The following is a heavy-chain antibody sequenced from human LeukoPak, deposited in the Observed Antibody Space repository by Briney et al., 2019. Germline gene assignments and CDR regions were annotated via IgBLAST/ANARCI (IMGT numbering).Heavy chain of an antibody. CDR2: ISSSSSVI. Sequence: GGSLRLSCADSGFTFSAYGMNRVRQAPGKGLEWVSYISSSSSVIFYADSVEGRFTISRDNARSSLYLQMTSLRAEDTGTYYCARDGLWSHYYQHGMDVWGQGTAVTVSS. D-gene: IGHD5-18*01. CDR1: GFTFSAYG. V-gene: IGHV3-48*03. J-gene: IGHJ6*02. CDR3: ARDGLWSHYYQHGMDV.